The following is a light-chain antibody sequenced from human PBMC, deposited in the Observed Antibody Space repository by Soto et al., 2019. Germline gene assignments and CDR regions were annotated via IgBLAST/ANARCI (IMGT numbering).Light chain of an antibody. CDR1: QSVSSN. Sequence: EIVMTQSPATLSVSPGERATLSCRASQSVSSNLAWYQQKPGQAPRLLIYDASTRATGVPARFSGSGSGTVFTLTISRLQSEDVAVYYCQQYNNWPPWTFGQGTKV. CDR3: QQYNNWPPWT. J-gene: IGKJ1*01. V-gene: IGKV3-15*01. CDR2: DAS.